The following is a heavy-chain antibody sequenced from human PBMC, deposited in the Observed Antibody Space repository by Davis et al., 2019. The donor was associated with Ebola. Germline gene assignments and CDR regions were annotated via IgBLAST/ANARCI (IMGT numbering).Heavy chain of an antibody. V-gene: IGHV4-59*01. D-gene: IGHD4-23*01. CDR2: IYYSGST. CDR3: ARTTVVTGFHIDY. J-gene: IGHJ4*02. CDR1: GGSISRYY. Sequence: MPWGSLRLSCTVSGGSISRYYWSWIRQPPGKGLEWIGYIYYSGSTNYNPSLKSRVTISVDTSKNQFSLKLSSVTAADTAVYYCARTTVVTGFHIDYWGQGTLVTVSS.